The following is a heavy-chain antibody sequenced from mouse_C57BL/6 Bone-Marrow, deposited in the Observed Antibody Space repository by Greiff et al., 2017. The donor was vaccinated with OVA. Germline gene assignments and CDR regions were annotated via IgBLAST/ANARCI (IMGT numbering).Heavy chain of an antibody. Sequence: VQLQQSGAELARPGASVKLSCKASGYTFTSYGISWVKQRTGQGLEWIGEIYPRSGNTYYNEKFKGKATLTADKSSSTEYMELRSLTSEDSAVYFCARQGIYYYGSSSAWFAYWGQGTLVTVSA. V-gene: IGHV1-81*01. J-gene: IGHJ3*01. CDR2: IYPRSGNT. D-gene: IGHD1-1*01. CDR1: GYTFTSYG. CDR3: ARQGIYYYGSSSAWFAY.